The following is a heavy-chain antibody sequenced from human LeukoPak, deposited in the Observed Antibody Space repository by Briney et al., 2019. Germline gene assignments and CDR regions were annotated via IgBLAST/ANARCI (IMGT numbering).Heavy chain of an antibody. J-gene: IGHJ4*02. CDR3: AKDWIQFNRVFDCFDS. D-gene: IGHD5-18*01. CDR1: GFPFETNA. Sequence: GGSLRLSCATSGFPFETNAMSWARQAPGKGLEWVATIGNTETFYADSVTGRFTISRDNSKNTVNLQMNRLRVEDTAIYYCAKDWIQFNRVFDCFDSWGQGTLVTVSS. CDR2: IGNTET. V-gene: IGHV3-23*01.